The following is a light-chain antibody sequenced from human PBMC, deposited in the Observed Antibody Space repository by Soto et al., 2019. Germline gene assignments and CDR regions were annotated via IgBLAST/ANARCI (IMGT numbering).Light chain of an antibody. CDR1: QSISTW. CDR2: TAS. CDR3: QQSKSFPWT. V-gene: IGKV1-12*01. J-gene: IGKJ1*01. Sequence: DIQMTQYPSSVSSSIGDRVTITCRASQSISTWLAWYQQKPATAPNLLIFTASYLQSGVPSRFSGSGSGTDFTLTINGLQPEDFATYYCQQSKSFPWTSGQGTKVDIK.